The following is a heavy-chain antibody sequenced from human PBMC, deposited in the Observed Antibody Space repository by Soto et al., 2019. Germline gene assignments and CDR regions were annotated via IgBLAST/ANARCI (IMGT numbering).Heavy chain of an antibody. D-gene: IGHD3-22*01. J-gene: IGHJ5*02. CDR1: GGTFSTYT. CDR3: AGDPESNYSDSLTYAHP. Sequence: QVQLVPSGAEVTQPGSSVTVSCTASGGTFSTYTITWVRQAPGHGLEWMGRIIPILGIINYTQSFQGRVTITADKFTATAYMELTRLRSDDTAVYYCAGDPESNYSDSLTYAHPWGQGTLVTVSS. CDR2: IIPILGII. V-gene: IGHV1-69*08.